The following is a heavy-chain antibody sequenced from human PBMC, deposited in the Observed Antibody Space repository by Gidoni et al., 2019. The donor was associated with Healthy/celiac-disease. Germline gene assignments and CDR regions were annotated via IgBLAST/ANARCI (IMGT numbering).Heavy chain of an antibody. CDR1: GGSFSGYY. CDR3: ARRITMVRGVPFWFDP. V-gene: IGHV4-34*01. CDR2: INHSGST. J-gene: IGHJ5*02. Sequence: QVQLQQWGAGLLKPSETLSLTCAVYGGSFSGYYWSWIRQPPGKGLEWIGEINHSGSTNYNPSLKSRVTISVDTSKNQFSLKLSSVTAADTAVYYCARRITMVRGVPFWFDPWGQGTLVTVSS. D-gene: IGHD3-10*01.